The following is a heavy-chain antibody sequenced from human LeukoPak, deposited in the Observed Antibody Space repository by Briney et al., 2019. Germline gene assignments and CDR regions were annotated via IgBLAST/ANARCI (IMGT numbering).Heavy chain of an antibody. CDR2: IIPIFGTA. J-gene: IGHJ6*02. CDR1: GGTFSSYA. V-gene: IGHV1-69*05. CDR3: AREGEYGDYGLRYYYYGMDV. D-gene: IGHD4-17*01. Sequence: ASVKVSCKASGGTFSSYAISWVRQAPGQGLEWMGGIIPIFGTANYAQKFQGRVTITTDESTSTAYMELRSLRSDDTAVYYCAREGEYGDYGLRYYYYGMDVWGQGTTVTVSS.